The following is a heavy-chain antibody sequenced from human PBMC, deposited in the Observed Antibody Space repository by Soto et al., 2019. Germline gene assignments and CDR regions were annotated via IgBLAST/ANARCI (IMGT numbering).Heavy chain of an antibody. CDR3: ARDGVAAGNINFDY. CDR2: ISGDSGNT. Sequence: ASGKVSCKASGYMFTKSAMHWVRQAPGQRLEWMGWISGDSGNTKYSPKLQDRVTITRDTSASTAYMELSSLRSEDTALYYCARDGVAAGNINFDYWGQGTLFTVSS. D-gene: IGHD6-19*01. V-gene: IGHV1-3*01. J-gene: IGHJ4*01. CDR1: GYMFTKSA.